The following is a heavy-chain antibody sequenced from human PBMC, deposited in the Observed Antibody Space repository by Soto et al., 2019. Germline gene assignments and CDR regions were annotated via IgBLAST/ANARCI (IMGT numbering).Heavy chain of an antibody. Sequence: ETLSLTCPVSGGSISSSSYYWGWIRQPPGKGLEWIGSIYYSGSTYYNPSLKSRVTISVDTSKNQFSLKLSSVTAADTAVYYCARHGMGATRYYFDYWGQGTPVTVSS. CDR3: ARHGMGATRYYFDY. CDR1: GGSISSSSYY. V-gene: IGHV4-39*01. CDR2: IYYSGST. J-gene: IGHJ4*02. D-gene: IGHD1-26*01.